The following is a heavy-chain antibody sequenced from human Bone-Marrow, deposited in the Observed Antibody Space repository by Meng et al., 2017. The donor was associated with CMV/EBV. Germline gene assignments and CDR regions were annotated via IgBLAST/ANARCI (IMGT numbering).Heavy chain of an antibody. D-gene: IGHD2-2*01. J-gene: IGHJ6*02. CDR2: INTNGSST. CDR3: ARSGRGTSLGMDV. V-gene: IGHV3-74*01. Sequence: LSLTCAASGFTFSTYWMHWVRQTPGKGLVWVSRINTNGSSTNYADSVKGRFTISRDNAKNTLYLQMNSLRAADTAVYYCARSGRGTSLGMDVWGQGTTVTVPS. CDR1: GFTFSTYW.